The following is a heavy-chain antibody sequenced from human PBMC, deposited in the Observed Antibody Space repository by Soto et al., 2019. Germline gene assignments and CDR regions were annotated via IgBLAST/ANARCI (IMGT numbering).Heavy chain of an antibody. J-gene: IGHJ6*02. V-gene: IGHV1-18*01. CDR3: ARDALVRYYGSGSYYKADYYGMDV. D-gene: IGHD3-10*01. Sequence: GASVKVSCKASGYTFTRYGISWVRQAPGQGLEWMGWISAYNGNTNYAQKLQGRVTMTTDTSTSTAYMELRSLRSDDTAVYYCARDALVRYYGSGSYYKADYYGMDVWGQGTTVTVSS. CDR1: GYTFTRYG. CDR2: ISAYNGNT.